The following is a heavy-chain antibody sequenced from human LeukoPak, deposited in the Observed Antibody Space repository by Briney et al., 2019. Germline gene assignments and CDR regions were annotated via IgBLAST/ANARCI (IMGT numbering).Heavy chain of an antibody. CDR1: GGTFSSYA. J-gene: IGHJ4*02. V-gene: IGHV1-69*13. CDR3: ARDNSLSNPKIYYFDY. CDR2: IIPIFGTA. D-gene: IGHD2-21*01. Sequence: RASVKVSCKASGGTFSSYAISWVRQAPGQGLEWMGGIIPIFGTANYAQKFQGRVTITADESTSTAYMELSSLRSEDTAVYYCARDNSLSNPKIYYFDYWGQGTLVTVSS.